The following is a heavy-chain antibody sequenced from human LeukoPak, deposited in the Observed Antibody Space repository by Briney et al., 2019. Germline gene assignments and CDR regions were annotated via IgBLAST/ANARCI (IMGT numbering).Heavy chain of an antibody. D-gene: IGHD5-18*01. J-gene: IGHJ4*02. Sequence: HTGGSLRLSCAASGFTFSSYWTHWVRQAPGKGLAWVSRIKSDGITTTYADSVKGRFTISRDNAKNTLYLQMDGLRAEDTAVYYCTRHQGYGHNDYWGQGTLVTVSS. CDR2: IKSDGITT. CDR1: GFTFSSYW. V-gene: IGHV3-74*01. CDR3: TRHQGYGHNDY.